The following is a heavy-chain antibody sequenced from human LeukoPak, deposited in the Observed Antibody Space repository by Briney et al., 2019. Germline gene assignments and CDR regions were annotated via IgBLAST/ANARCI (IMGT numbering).Heavy chain of an antibody. CDR2: INHGEST. D-gene: IGHD6-19*01. J-gene: IGHJ4*02. Sequence: SETLSLTCAVYGGSFRVYFWSWVRQSPGRRLEWIGEINHGESTDYNPSLKSRVTISGDTSKNQFSLRLSSVTAADTAVYYCAREREQRRKKQYSTGYDSWGQGTLVTVSS. CDR3: AREREQRRKKQYSTGYDS. CDR1: GGSFRVYF. V-gene: IGHV4-34*01.